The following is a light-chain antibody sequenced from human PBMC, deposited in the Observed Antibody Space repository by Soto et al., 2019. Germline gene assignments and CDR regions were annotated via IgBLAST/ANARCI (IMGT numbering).Light chain of an antibody. CDR2: DVS. CDR3: QQYNSYPWT. J-gene: IGKJ1*01. V-gene: IGKV1-5*01. Sequence: DIQMTQSPSTLSASVGDRVTITCRASQSISGWLAWYLQKPGKAPKLLIYDVSSLESGVPSRFSGSGSGTEFTLAISSLQPDDFATYYCQQYNSYPWTFGQGTKVEIK. CDR1: QSISGW.